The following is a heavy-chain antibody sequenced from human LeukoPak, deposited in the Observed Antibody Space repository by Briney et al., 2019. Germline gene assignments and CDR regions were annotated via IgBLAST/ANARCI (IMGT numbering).Heavy chain of an antibody. V-gene: IGHV3-7*01. Sequence: GGSLRLSCAASGFTFSSYWMSWVRQAPGKGLEWVANIKQDGTEKYYVDSVKGRFTISRDNAKNSLYLQMNSLRAEDTAVYYCATGYSYGYLFDYWGQGTLVTVSS. D-gene: IGHD5-18*01. CDR3: ATGYSYGYLFDY. CDR2: IKQDGTEK. J-gene: IGHJ4*02. CDR1: GFTFSSYW.